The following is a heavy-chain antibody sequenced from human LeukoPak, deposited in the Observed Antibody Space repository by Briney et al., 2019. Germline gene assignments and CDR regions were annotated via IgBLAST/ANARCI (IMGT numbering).Heavy chain of an antibody. D-gene: IGHD6-19*01. V-gene: IGHV3-53*01. Sequence: PGGSLRLSCAASGFTVSSNYMSWVRQAPGKGLEWVSVIYSGGSTYYADSVNGRFTISRDNSKNTLYLQMNSLRAEDTAVYYCARGRGSSGWLYYFDYWGQGTLVTVSS. CDR2: IYSGGST. CDR3: ARGRGSSGWLYYFDY. CDR1: GFTVSSNY. J-gene: IGHJ4*02.